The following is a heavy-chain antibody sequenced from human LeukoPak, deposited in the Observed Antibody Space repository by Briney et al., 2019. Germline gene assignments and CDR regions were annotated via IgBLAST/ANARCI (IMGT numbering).Heavy chain of an antibody. CDR3: ARGYCSGGSCYLVENWFDF. V-gene: IGHV1-2*06. D-gene: IGHD2-15*01. Sequence: GASVKVSCKASGYTFTSYGISWLRQAPGEGLEWMGRINPKSGDTNYAQNFQGRVTMTRDTSMNTAYMELSRLRSDDTAVYFCARGYCSGGSCYLVENWFDFWGQGTLVTVSS. J-gene: IGHJ5*01. CDR1: GYTFTSYG. CDR2: INPKSGDT.